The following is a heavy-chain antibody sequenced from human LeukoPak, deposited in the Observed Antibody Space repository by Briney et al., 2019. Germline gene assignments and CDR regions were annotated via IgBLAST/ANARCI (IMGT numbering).Heavy chain of an antibody. D-gene: IGHD6-19*01. CDR3: ARDLVAGSPDYFDY. V-gene: IGHV3-30-3*01. J-gene: IGHJ4*02. CDR1: GFTFSSSP. Sequence: GGSLRLSCAASGFTFSSSPMHWLRQAPGQGLAWVAVLSYDGSIKSYADSLKGRSTISRDTSKSKLYLQMNSLRAEDTAVYYCARDLVAGSPDYFDYWGQGTLVTVSS. CDR2: LSYDGSIK.